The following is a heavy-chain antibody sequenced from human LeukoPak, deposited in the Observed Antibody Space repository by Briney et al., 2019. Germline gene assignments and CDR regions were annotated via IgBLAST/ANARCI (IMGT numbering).Heavy chain of an antibody. D-gene: IGHD1-26*01. Sequence: GGSLRLSCAASGFTFSSYGMHWVRQAPGKGLEWVAVISYDGSNKYYADSVKGRFTISRDNSKNTLYLQMNSLRAEDTAVYYCAKDSGSYFSFDHWGQGTLVTVSS. CDR3: AKDSGSYFSFDH. V-gene: IGHV3-30*18. CDR1: GFTFSSYG. CDR2: ISYDGSNK. J-gene: IGHJ4*02.